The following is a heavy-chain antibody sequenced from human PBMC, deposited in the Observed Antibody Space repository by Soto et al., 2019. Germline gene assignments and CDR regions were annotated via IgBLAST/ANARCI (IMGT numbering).Heavy chain of an antibody. Sequence: EVQLLESGGGLLQSGGSLRLACAASGFTFSNYGMSWVRQAPGKGMEWVSSISGTGRNTYYADSVKGRFTISRDNFKKMLYVHMNSLSAEDTALYFYVKGREGGYDRTGYYYVTMTYGMDVWGQGTTVIVSS. CDR3: VKGREGGYDRTGYYYVTMTYGMDV. J-gene: IGHJ6*02. CDR2: ISGTGRNT. CDR1: GFTFSNYG. V-gene: IGHV3-23*01. D-gene: IGHD3-22*01.